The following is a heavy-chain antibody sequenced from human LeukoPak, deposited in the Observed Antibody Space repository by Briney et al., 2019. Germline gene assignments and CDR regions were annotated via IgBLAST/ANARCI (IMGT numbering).Heavy chain of an antibody. CDR1: GFTFSSYS. Sequence: PGGSLRLSCAASGFTFSSYSMNWVRQAPGKGLEWISYIISNSSTIYYADSVKGRFTISRDNAKNSLYLQMNSLRAEDTAVYYCARDWAGSSWPGDYWGQGTLVTVSS. CDR2: IISNSSTI. J-gene: IGHJ4*02. V-gene: IGHV3-48*04. CDR3: ARDWAGSSWPGDY. D-gene: IGHD6-13*01.